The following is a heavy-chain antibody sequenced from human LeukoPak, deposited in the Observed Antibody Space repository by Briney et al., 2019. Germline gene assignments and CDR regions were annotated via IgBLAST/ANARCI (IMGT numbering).Heavy chain of an antibody. V-gene: IGHV3-74*01. CDR3: ARDLSHKFDY. CDR1: GFAFSISW. Sequence: GSLRLSCAASGFAFSISWMLWVRQAPGKGLVWVSRINSDGTYTNYADSVKGRFTISRDNAKNTLYLQMNSLRAEDTAVYYCARDLSHKFDYWGQGTLVTVSS. J-gene: IGHJ4*02. CDR2: INSDGTYT.